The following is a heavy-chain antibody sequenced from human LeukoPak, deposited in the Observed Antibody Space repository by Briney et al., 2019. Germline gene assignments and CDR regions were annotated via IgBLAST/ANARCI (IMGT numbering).Heavy chain of an antibody. D-gene: IGHD2/OR15-2a*01. CDR2: IHYSGST. CDR1: GGSISSSSFY. V-gene: IGHV4-39*01. Sequence: SETLSLTCTVSGGSISSSSFYWGWIRQPPGKGLGWIGSIHYSGSTYSNPSLKSRVTLSVDTSKNQFSLRLSSVTAADTAVYYCARLMSTSYPDYFDYWGQGTLVTVSS. J-gene: IGHJ4*02. CDR3: ARLMSTSYPDYFDY.